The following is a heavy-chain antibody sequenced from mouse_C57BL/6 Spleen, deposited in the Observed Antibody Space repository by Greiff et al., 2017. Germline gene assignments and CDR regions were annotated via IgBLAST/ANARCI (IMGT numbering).Heavy chain of an antibody. J-gene: IGHJ3*01. D-gene: IGHD1-1*01. CDR1: GYTFTDYN. V-gene: IGHV1-18*01. CDR3: ARREGFDYYGSSFAY. CDR2: INPNNGGT. Sequence: EVKLQESGPELVKPGASVKIPCKASGYTFTDYNMDWVKQSHGKSLEWIGDINPNNGGTIYNQKFKGKATLTVDKSSSTAYMELRSLTSEDTAVYYCARREGFDYYGSSFAYWGQGTLVTVSA.